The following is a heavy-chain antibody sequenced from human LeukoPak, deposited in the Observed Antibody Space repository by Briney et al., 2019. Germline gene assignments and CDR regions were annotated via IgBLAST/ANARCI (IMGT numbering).Heavy chain of an antibody. CDR3: ARGEGGYDY. CDR2: IYYSGST. D-gene: IGHD3-16*01. J-gene: IGHJ4*02. V-gene: IGHV4-59*01. CDR1: GGSISSYY. Sequence: KPSETLSLTCTVSGGSISSYYWSWIRQPPGKGLEWIGYIYYSGSTTYNPSLKSRVTISVDTSKNQFSLKLSSVTAADTAVYYCARGEGGYDYWGQGTLVTVSS.